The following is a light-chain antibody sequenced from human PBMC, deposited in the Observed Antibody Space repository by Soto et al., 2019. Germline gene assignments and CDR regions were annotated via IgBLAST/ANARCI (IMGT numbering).Light chain of an antibody. CDR1: QSVSSR. CDR3: QQYERWPPWT. CDR2: GAS. J-gene: IGKJ1*01. Sequence: ETVMTQSPSALSVAPGERATLSCRASQSVSSRVAWYQQKPGQAPRLLISGASTRATGTPARFIGSGSGTDFTLTISSLQSEDFAIYHCQQYERWPPWTFGQGTKVDIK. V-gene: IGKV3-15*01.